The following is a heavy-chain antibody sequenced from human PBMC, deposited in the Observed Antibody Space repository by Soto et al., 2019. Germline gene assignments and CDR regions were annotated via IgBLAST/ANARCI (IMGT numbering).Heavy chain of an antibody. CDR3: ARDKEILLELLFDY. J-gene: IGHJ4*02. D-gene: IGHD2-8*02. CDR1: GFTFSSYA. Sequence: QVQLVESGGGVVQPGRSLRLSCAASGFTFSSYAMHWVRQAPGKGLEWVAVISYDGSNKYYADSVKGRFTISRDNSKNTLYLQMNSLRAEDTAVYYCARDKEILLELLFDYWGQGTLVTVSS. V-gene: IGHV3-30-3*01. CDR2: ISYDGSNK.